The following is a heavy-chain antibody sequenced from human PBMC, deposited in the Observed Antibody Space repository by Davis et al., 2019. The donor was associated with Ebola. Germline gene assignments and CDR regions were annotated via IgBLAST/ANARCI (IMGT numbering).Heavy chain of an antibody. D-gene: IGHD3-3*01. J-gene: IGHJ6*02. CDR1: GGSFSSYA. CDR2: VVPIFGTT. Sequence: AASVKVSCKASGGSFSSYAISWVRQAPGQGLEWMGGVVPIFGTTNYAQKFQGRVTITADESTSTTYMELSSLRSEDTAVYYCARAVRFLEWYGMDVWGQGTTVTVSS. CDR3: ARAVRFLEWYGMDV. V-gene: IGHV1-69*13.